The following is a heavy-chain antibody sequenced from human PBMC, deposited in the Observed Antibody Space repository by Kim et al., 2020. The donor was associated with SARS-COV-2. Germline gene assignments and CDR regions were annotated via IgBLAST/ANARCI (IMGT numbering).Heavy chain of an antibody. CDR2: INPGDSDT. CDR1: GYNVISYW. Sequence: GESLKISCTVSGYNVISYWIGWVRQMPGKGLEWMGFINPGDSDTRYSPSFQGQVTISVDKSLGTAYLQWSSLRASDTAVYYCARREIFFDLWGQGTLVTVSS. D-gene: IGHD2-15*01. CDR3: ARREIFFDL. V-gene: IGHV5-51*01. J-gene: IGHJ4*02.